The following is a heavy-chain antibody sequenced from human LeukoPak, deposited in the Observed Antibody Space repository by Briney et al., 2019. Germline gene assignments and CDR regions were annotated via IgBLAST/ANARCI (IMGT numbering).Heavy chain of an antibody. CDR3: ARVFRTALSVFTIRGAFDI. CDR2: FSTGSIYI. Sequence: PGGSLRLSCTASGFTFRGYGLNWVGQSPGKGLEGGSSFSTGSIYIYYADSVKGRFTISRDNDKNSLYLQMNSLRVEDTAVYYCARVFRTALSVFTIRGAFDIWGQGTMVPLSS. D-gene: IGHD2/OR15-2a*01. J-gene: IGHJ3*02. CDR1: GFTFRGYG. V-gene: IGHV3-21*01.